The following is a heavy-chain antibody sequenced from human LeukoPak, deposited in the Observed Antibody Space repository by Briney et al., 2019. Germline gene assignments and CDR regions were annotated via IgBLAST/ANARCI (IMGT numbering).Heavy chain of an antibody. D-gene: IGHD3-22*01. CDR3: ARDPAELSGSYDY. V-gene: IGHV3-30*03. CDR1: GFIFRGHD. Sequence: PGRSLRLSCAASGFIFRGHDMHWVRQAPGKGLEWVAVISYDGSNKYYADSVKGRFTISRDNSKNTLYLQMNSLRAEDTAVYYCARDPAELSGSYDYWGQGTLVTVSS. CDR2: ISYDGSNK. J-gene: IGHJ4*02.